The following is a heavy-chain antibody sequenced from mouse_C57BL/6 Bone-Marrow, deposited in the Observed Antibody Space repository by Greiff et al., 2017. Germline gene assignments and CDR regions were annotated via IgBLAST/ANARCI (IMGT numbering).Heavy chain of an antibody. CDR1: GYTFTSYW. V-gene: IGHV1-55*01. CDR2: IYPGSGST. D-gene: IGHD2-5*01. Sequence: QVQLKQPGAELVKPGASVKLSCKASGYTFTSYWITWVKQRPGQGLEWIGEIYPGSGSTNYNDKFKSKARLTVDTSSSTSYMQLSSLTSEDSAVYDCASRSDSNYWYFAVWGTGTTVTVSS. J-gene: IGHJ1*03. CDR3: ASRSDSNYWYFAV.